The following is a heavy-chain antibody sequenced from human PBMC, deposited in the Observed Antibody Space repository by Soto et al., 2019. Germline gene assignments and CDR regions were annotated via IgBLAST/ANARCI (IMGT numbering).Heavy chain of an antibody. J-gene: IGHJ4*02. CDR2: IKSKTDGGTT. D-gene: IGHD6-19*01. Sequence: EVQLVESGGGLVKPGGSLRLSCAASGFTFSNAWMSWVRQAPGKGLEWVGRIKSKTDGGTTDYAAPVKGRFTISRDDSKNTLYLQMNSLKTEDTAVYYCTFYGVAGTSPVVFDYWGQGTLVTVSS. CDR1: GFTFSNAW. V-gene: IGHV3-15*01. CDR3: TFYGVAGTSPVVFDY.